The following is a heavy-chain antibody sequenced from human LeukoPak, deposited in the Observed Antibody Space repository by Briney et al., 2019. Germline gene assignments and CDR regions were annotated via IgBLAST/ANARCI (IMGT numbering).Heavy chain of an antibody. Sequence: PGGSLRLSCAASGFTFSDYYMSWIRQAPGKGLEWVSYISSSGSTIYYADSVKGRFTISRDNAKNSLYLQMNSLRAEDTAVYYCARVNTYYDFWSGFFNSEDYYYYGVDVWGQGTTVTVSS. D-gene: IGHD3-3*01. CDR1: GFTFSDYY. J-gene: IGHJ6*02. CDR3: ARVNTYYDFWSGFFNSEDYYYYGVDV. CDR2: ISSSGSTI. V-gene: IGHV3-11*01.